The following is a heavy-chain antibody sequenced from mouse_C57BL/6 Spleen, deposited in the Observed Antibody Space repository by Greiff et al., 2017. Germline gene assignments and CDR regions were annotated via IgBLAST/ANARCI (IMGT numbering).Heavy chain of an antibody. CDR2: IRNKANNHAT. CDR3: TRGRFLYYFDY. Sequence: EVKVVESGGGLVQPGGSMKLSCAASGFTFSDAWMDWVRQSPEKGLEWVAEIRNKANNHATYYAESVKGRFTISRDDSKSSVYLQMNSLRAEDTGIYYCTRGRFLYYFDYWGQGTTLTVSS. V-gene: IGHV6-6*01. J-gene: IGHJ2*01. CDR1: GFTFSDAW.